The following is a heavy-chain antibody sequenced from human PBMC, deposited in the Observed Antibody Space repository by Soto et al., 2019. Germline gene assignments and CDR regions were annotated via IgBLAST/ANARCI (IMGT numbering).Heavy chain of an antibody. V-gene: IGHV3-33*01. CDR1: GFTFSSYG. D-gene: IGHD4-17*01. CDR3: ARDPSYYGDYLYGMDV. J-gene: IGHJ6*02. CDR2: IWYDGSNK. Sequence: QVQLVESGGGVVQPGRSLRLSCAASGFTFSSYGMHWVRQAPGKGLEWVAVIWYDGSNKYYADSVKGRFTISRDNSKNTLYLQMNSQRAEDTAVYYCARDPSYYGDYLYGMDVWGQGTTVTVSS.